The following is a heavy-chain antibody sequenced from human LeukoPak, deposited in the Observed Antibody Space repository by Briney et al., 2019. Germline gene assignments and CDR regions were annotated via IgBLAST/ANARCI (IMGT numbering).Heavy chain of an antibody. CDR3: TRTIDARKDIVVVPAAD. CDR1: GFTFSGSA. V-gene: IGHV3-73*01. CDR2: IRSKANSYAT. Sequence: PGGSPRLSCAASGFTFSGSAMHWVRQASGKGLEWVGRIRSKANSYATAYAASVKGRFTISRDDSKNTAYLQMNSLKTEDTAVYYCTRTIDARKDIVVVPAADWGQGTLVTVSS. J-gene: IGHJ4*02. D-gene: IGHD2-2*01.